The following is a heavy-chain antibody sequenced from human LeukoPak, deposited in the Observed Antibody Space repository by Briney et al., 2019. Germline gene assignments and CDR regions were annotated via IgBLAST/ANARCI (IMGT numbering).Heavy chain of an antibody. D-gene: IGHD6-13*01. CDR1: GGSINTYY. J-gene: IGHJ4*02. Sequence: SETLSLTCTVSGGSINTYYWSWIRQPAGKGLEWIGRIYTSGSSNYNPSLKSRATISVDTSKNQFSLKLSSVTAADTAVYYCARQRPGIAAAGIIDYWGQGTLVTVSS. CDR2: IYTSGSS. CDR3: ARQRPGIAAAGIIDY. V-gene: IGHV4-4*07.